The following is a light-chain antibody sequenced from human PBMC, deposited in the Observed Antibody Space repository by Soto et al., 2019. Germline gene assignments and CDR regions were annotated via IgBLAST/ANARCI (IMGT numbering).Light chain of an antibody. Sequence: QSALTQPRSVSGSPGQSVTISCTGTSSDVGGFKYVSWYQQHPGKAPKLIIFDASKRPSGVPDRFSGSESGYTASLTISGLQGEDEADYYCCSYAANYVRFGGGTKLTVL. CDR1: SSDVGGFKY. CDR3: CSYAANYVR. CDR2: DAS. V-gene: IGLV2-11*01. J-gene: IGLJ2*01.